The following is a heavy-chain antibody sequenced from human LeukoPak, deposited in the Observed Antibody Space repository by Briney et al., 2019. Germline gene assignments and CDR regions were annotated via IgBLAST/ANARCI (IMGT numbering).Heavy chain of an antibody. CDR2: IYPGDSDT. CDR1: GYNFNRYW. Sequence: GESLKISCKASGYNFNRYWIGWVRQMPGKGLEWMGIIYPGDSDTRYSPSFQGQVTISADKSISTAYLQWSSLKASDTAMYYCARGRVVTMVRGVIITYFDYWGQGTLVTVSS. J-gene: IGHJ4*02. CDR3: ARGRVVTMVRGVIITYFDY. D-gene: IGHD3-10*01. V-gene: IGHV5-51*01.